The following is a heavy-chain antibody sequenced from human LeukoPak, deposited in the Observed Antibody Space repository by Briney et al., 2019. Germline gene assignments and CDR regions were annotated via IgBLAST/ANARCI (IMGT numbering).Heavy chain of an antibody. Sequence: GGSLRLSCAASGFTFSSYGMHWVRQAPGKGLEWVAVISYDGSNKYYVDSVKGRFTISRDNSKNTVYLQMSSLRAEDTAVYYCARVRVTGYSNFAYWGQGTLVTASS. V-gene: IGHV3-30*03. CDR1: GFTFSSYG. D-gene: IGHD3-9*01. J-gene: IGHJ4*02. CDR2: ISYDGSNK. CDR3: ARVRVTGYSNFAY.